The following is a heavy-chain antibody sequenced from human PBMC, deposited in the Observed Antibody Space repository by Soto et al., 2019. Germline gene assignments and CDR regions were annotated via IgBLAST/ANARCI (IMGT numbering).Heavy chain of an antibody. CDR3: AKDIVMVVAADWGDAFDI. V-gene: IGHV3-23*01. J-gene: IGHJ3*02. D-gene: IGHD2-15*01. CDR2: ISGSGGST. Sequence: EVQLLESGGGLVQPGGSLRLSCAASGFTFSSYAMSWVRQAPGKGLEWVSAISGSGGSTYYADSVKGRFTISRDNSKNTLYLQMNSLRAEDTAVYYCAKDIVMVVAADWGDAFDIWGQGTMVTVSS. CDR1: GFTFSSYA.